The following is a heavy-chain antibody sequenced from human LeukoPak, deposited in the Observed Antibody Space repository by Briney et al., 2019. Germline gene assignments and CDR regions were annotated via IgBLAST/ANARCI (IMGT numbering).Heavy chain of an antibody. V-gene: IGHV4-4*07. J-gene: IGHJ4*02. CDR3: ASSYYDILTGYSHDY. CDR2: IYTSGGT. D-gene: IGHD3-9*01. CDR1: GGSISGYY. Sequence: SETLSLTCTVSGGSISGYYWSWIRQPAGKGLEWIGRIYTSGGTNYNPSLKSRVTMSVDTSKNQFSLKLSSVTAADTAVYYCASSYYDILTGYSHDYWGQGTLVTVSS.